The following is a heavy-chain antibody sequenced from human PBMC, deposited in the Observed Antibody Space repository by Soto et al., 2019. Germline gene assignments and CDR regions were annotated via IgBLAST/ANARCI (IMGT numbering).Heavy chain of an antibody. CDR3: ARDGWSNYDILTGYYKDDAFDI. V-gene: IGHV3-21*01. CDR1: GFPFSSYS. J-gene: IGHJ3*02. D-gene: IGHD3-9*01. CDR2: ISSSSSYI. Sequence: GGSLRLSCAASGFPFSSYSMNWVRQAPGKGLEWVSSISSSSSYIYYADSVKGRFTISRDNAKNSLYLQMNSLRAEDTAVYYCARDGWSNYDILTGYYKDDAFDIWGQGTMVTVSS.